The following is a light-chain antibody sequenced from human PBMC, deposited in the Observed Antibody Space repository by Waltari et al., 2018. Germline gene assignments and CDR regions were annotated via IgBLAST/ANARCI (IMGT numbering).Light chain of an antibody. Sequence: EIVLPQSPGTLSLSPGERATLSCRASQSGGRYLAWYQQKPGQAPRLLIYDASTRATGIPDRFSGSGSGTDFSLTIGRLESEDFAVYYCQKYVNLPATFGQGTKVEIK. CDR3: QKYVNLPAT. V-gene: IGKV3-20*01. CDR1: QSGGRY. J-gene: IGKJ1*01. CDR2: DAS.